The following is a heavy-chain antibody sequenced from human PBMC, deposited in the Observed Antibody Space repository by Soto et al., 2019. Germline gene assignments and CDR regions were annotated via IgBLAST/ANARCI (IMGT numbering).Heavy chain of an antibody. J-gene: IGHJ6*02. CDR3: ARPTDEASYSSPSGKSSGMDV. D-gene: IGHD6-6*01. CDR2: IIPIFGTA. V-gene: IGHV1-69*12. CDR1: GGTFSSYA. Sequence: QVQLVQSGAEVKKPGSSVKVSCKASGGTFSSYAISWVRQAPGQGLEWMGGIIPIFGTANYAQKFQGRVTITADESTSTGYMELSSLRSEDTAVYYCARPTDEASYSSPSGKSSGMDVWGQGTTVTVSS.